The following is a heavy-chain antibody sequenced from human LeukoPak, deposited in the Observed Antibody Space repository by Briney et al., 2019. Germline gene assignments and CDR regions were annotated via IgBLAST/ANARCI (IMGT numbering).Heavy chain of an antibody. V-gene: IGHV1-24*01. CDR1: GYTLTELS. CDR2: FDPEDGET. J-gene: IGHJ5*02. Sequence: ASVKVSCKVSGYTLTELSMHWVRHAPGKGLEWMGGFDPEDGETIYAQKFQGRVTMTEDTSTDTAYMELSSLRSEDTAVYYCAATEYYDSSGYYWFDPWGQGTLVTVSS. D-gene: IGHD3-22*01. CDR3: AATEYYDSSGYYWFDP.